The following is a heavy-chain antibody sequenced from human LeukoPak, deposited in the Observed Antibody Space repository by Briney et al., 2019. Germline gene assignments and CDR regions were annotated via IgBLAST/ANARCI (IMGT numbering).Heavy chain of an antibody. CDR3: AKGSRDSRPYCFDF. CDR2: ISIDGRGT. Sequence: PGGSLRLSCAGSGFSFNSYAMSWVRQAPGKVLEWVSAISIDGRGTYYADSVKGRFTISRDNSKNTLSLQMDSLRAEDTAVYYCAKGSRDSRPYCFDFWGQGTLVTVSS. CDR1: GFSFNSYA. V-gene: IGHV3-23*01. D-gene: IGHD3-10*01. J-gene: IGHJ4*02.